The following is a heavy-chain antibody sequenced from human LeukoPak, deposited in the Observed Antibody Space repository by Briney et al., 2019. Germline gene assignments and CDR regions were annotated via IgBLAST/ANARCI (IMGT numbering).Heavy chain of an antibody. CDR3: VRVSSGSYHYYYTDF. V-gene: IGHV4-38-2*02. D-gene: IGHD3-22*01. J-gene: IGHJ6*03. CDR2: IYYSGNT. Sequence: SETLSLTCSVFGYSITGGFHWGWIRQPPGKGLEWIGSIYYSGNTYYNPSLKSRVTMSADTSKNQFSLRLTSVTAADTAVYFCVRVSSGSYHYYYTDFWGKGTTVTVSS. CDR1: GYSITGGFH.